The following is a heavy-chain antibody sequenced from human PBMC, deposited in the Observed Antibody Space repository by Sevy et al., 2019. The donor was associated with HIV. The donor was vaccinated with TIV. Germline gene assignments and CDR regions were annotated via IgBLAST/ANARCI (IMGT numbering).Heavy chain of an antibody. J-gene: IGHJ4*02. CDR2: LSFGCGEI. CDR1: GFTFSKYS. D-gene: IGHD2-8*01. V-gene: IGHV3-23*01. Sequence: GGSLRLSCAASGFTFSKYSMSWVRQPPGKGLEWVSTLSFGCGEINYADSVKGRFTISRDNSKSSWYLQMNNLRPEDTAVYYCAREGCTKHHDYWGQGTLVTVSS. CDR3: AREGCTKHHDY.